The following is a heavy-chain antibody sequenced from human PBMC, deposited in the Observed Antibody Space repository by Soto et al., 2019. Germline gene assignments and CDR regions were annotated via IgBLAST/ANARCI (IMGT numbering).Heavy chain of an antibody. Sequence: PGGSLRLSCAASGFTFSGIHYLSWVRQAPGKGLEWVSRISGDGSSTSYADSVKGRFTISRDNAKNTMNLQMDSLRAEDTAVYYCARSLPGTYGAFDLWGQGTMVTVS. J-gene: IGHJ3*01. CDR1: GFTFSGIHY. V-gene: IGHV3-74*01. D-gene: IGHD1-7*01. CDR2: ISGDGSST. CDR3: ARSLPGTYGAFDL.